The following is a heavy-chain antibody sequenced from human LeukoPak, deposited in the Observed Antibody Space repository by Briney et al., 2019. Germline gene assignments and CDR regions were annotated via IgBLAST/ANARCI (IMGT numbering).Heavy chain of an antibody. Sequence: GGSLRLSCAASGFTFNTYIMTWVRQAPGKGLEWVSSITSGSTYIYSADSMKGRFTISRDNARNSLYLQMNSLRAEDTALYYCARGGVYTYDLDYWGQGTLVTVSS. V-gene: IGHV3-21*01. CDR3: ARGGVYTYDLDY. D-gene: IGHD5-18*01. CDR2: ITSGSTYI. J-gene: IGHJ4*02. CDR1: GFTFNTYI.